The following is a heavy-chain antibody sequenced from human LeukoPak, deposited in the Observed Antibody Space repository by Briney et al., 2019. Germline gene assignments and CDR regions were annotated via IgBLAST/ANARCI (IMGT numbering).Heavy chain of an antibody. CDR1: GGTFSSYA. CDR3: ARDDSYGYSADY. J-gene: IGHJ4*02. D-gene: IGHD5-18*01. Sequence: SVKVTCKASGGTFSSYAISWVRQAPGQGLEWMGRIIPILGIANYAQKFQGRVTITADKSTSTAYMELSSLRSEDTAVYYCARDDSYGYSADYWGQGTLVTVSS. CDR2: IIPILGIA. V-gene: IGHV1-69*04.